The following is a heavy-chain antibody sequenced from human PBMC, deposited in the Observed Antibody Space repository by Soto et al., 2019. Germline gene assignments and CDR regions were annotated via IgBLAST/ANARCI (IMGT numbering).Heavy chain of an antibody. J-gene: IGHJ6*02. CDR2: INPNSGGT. D-gene: IGHD7-27*01. Sequence: ASVKVSCKASGYTFTGYYMHWVRQAPGQGLEWMGWINPNSGGTNYAQKFQGRVTMTRDTSISTAYMELSRLRSDDTAVYYCARVYETVEVPLGYYGIDVWGQGTTVTVYS. CDR1: GYTFTGYY. CDR3: ARVYETVEVPLGYYGIDV. V-gene: IGHV1-2*02.